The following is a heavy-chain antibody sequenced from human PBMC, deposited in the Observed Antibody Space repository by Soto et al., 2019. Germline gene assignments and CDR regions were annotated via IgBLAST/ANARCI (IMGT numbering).Heavy chain of an antibody. V-gene: IGHV1-2*02. CDR2: INPNSGGT. CDR1: GYTFTGYY. D-gene: IGHD6-19*01. CDR3: ATLAVAGLDYFDY. Sequence: EASVKVSCKASGYTFTGYYMHWVRQAPGQGLEWMGWINPNSGGTNYAQKFQGRVTMTRDTSISTAYMELSRLRSDDTAVYYCATLAVAGLDYFDYWGQGTLVTVSS. J-gene: IGHJ4*02.